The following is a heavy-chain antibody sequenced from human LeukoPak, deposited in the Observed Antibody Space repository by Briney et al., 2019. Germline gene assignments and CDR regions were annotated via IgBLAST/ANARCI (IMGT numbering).Heavy chain of an antibody. D-gene: IGHD2-21*02. J-gene: IGHJ4*02. V-gene: IGHV3-23*01. Sequence: GGSLRLSCAASGFIFSNYGMSWVRQAPGKGLEWVSAISGSGGSTYYADSVKGRFTISRDNSKNTLYLQMNSLRAEDTAVYYCAKVGGTYCGGDCFRPEHFDYWGQGTLVTVSS. CDR1: GFIFSNYG. CDR3: AKVGGTYCGGDCFRPEHFDY. CDR2: ISGSGGST.